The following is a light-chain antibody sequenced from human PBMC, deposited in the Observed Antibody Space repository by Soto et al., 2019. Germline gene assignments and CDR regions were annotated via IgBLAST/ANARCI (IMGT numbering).Light chain of an antibody. Sequence: QSVLTQPLSVSGSPGQSVTISCTGTSSDVGSYNRVSWYRQPPGTAPKLMIYEVSNRPSGVPDRFSGSKSGNTASLTISGLQAEDEADYYCSLYTSSNTYVFGTGTKVTVL. J-gene: IGLJ1*01. CDR3: SLYTSSNTYV. CDR2: EVS. CDR1: SSDVGSYNR. V-gene: IGLV2-18*01.